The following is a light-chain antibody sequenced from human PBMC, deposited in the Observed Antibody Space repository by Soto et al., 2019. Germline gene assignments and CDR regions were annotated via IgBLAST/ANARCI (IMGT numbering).Light chain of an antibody. J-gene: IGKJ2*01. V-gene: IGKV1-8*01. CDR3: QQYYSYPRT. Sequence: AIRMTQSPSSLSASTGDRVTITCRASQGISSYLAWYQQKPGKAPKLLIHAASTLQSGVPSRFSGSGSGTDFTLTISCLQSGDFATYYCQQYYSYPRTFGQGTKLEIK. CDR1: QGISSY. CDR2: AAS.